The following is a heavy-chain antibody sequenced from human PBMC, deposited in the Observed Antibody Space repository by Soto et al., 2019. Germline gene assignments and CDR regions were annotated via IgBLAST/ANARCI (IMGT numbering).Heavy chain of an antibody. Sequence: AGGSLRLSCAASGFTVSSNYMSWVRQAPGKGLEWLSVIYTDDSTYYADSVKGRFTISRHNSKNTLYLQMNSLRAEDTAVYYCARDQYCSSTSCYDGWGQGTLVTVSS. CDR1: GFTVSSNY. CDR2: IYTDDST. CDR3: ARDQYCSSTSCYDG. V-gene: IGHV3-53*01. D-gene: IGHD2-2*01. J-gene: IGHJ4*02.